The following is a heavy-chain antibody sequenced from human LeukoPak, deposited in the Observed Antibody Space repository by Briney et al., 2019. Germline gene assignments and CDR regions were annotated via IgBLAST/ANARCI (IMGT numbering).Heavy chain of an antibody. CDR3: AKDFDIVVVPAHNWFDP. V-gene: IGHV3-23*01. J-gene: IGHJ5*02. CDR2: ISGSGGST. D-gene: IGHD2-2*01. Sequence: GGSLRLSCAASGFTFSIYAMSWVRQAPGKGLEWVSAISGSGGSTYYADSVKGRFTISRDNSKNTLYPQMNSLRAEDTAVYYCAKDFDIVVVPAHNWFDPWGQGTLVTVSS. CDR1: GFTFSIYA.